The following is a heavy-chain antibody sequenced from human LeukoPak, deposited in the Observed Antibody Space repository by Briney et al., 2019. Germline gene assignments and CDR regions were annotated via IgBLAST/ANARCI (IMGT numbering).Heavy chain of an antibody. J-gene: IGHJ4*02. CDR1: GFTFSDNY. CDR2: ISSSGSI. Sequence: GGSLRLSCAASGFTFSDNYMSWIRQAPGKGLEWVSYISSSGSIYYADSVKGRFTISRDNAKNSLYLQMNSLRAEDTAVYYCARGPSGSYFDDYWGQGTLVTVSS. CDR3: ARGPSGSYFDDY. V-gene: IGHV3-11*04. D-gene: IGHD1-26*01.